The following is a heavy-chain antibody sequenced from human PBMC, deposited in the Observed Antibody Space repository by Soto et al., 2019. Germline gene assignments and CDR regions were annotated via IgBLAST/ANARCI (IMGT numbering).Heavy chain of an antibody. CDR3: ARDLQAGTDNVNWFAP. CDR1: GFSISRSA. D-gene: IGHD1-1*01. Sequence: QVQLVESGGGVVQPGRSLRLSCAASGFSISRSAMHWVRQAPGKGLEWVAVIAYDGSNRWYADSAKGRFTISRDNSKNTVYLHMSSLRGEDAAVYYGARDLQAGTDNVNWFAPWGQGTLVTVSP. V-gene: IGHV3-30*04. CDR2: IAYDGSNR. J-gene: IGHJ5*02.